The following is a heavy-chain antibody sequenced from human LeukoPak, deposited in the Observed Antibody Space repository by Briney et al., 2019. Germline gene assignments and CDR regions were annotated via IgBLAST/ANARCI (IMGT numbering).Heavy chain of an antibody. Sequence: SETLSLTCTVSGYSISSGYYWGWIRQPPGKGPEWIGSIYHSGSTYYNPSLKSRVTISVDTSKNQFSLKLSSVTAADTAVYYCARDASGSYSSGYWGQGTLVTVSS. CDR2: IYHSGST. V-gene: IGHV4-38-2*02. J-gene: IGHJ4*02. CDR3: ARDASGSYSSGY. D-gene: IGHD1-26*01. CDR1: GYSISSGYY.